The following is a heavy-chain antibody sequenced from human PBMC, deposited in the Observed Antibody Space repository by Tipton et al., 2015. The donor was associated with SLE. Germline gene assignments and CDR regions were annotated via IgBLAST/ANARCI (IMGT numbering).Heavy chain of an antibody. CDR1: GGSFNGYF. CDR2: IIHSGVT. Sequence: TLSLTCAVYGGSFNGYFWTWIRQPPGKGLEWIGEIIHSGVTNYNPSLKSRVTISVDTSKNQFSLKVRSVTAADTAVYYCAREARGSGIWFDPWGQGTLVTVSS. D-gene: IGHD6-13*01. J-gene: IGHJ5*02. CDR3: AREARGSGIWFDP. V-gene: IGHV4-34*12.